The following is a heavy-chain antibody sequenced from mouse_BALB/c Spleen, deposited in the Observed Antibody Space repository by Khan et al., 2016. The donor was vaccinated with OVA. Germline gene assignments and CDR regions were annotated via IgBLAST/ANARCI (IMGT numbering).Heavy chain of an antibody. V-gene: IGHV1-77*01. CDR2: IYPGSDNT. Sequence: QVQLQQSGAELARPGASVRLSCKATGYTFTDFYINWVKQRTGQGLEWIGEIYPGSDNTNYNEKFKGKATLTADKSSSTAFMQLSSLTSEDAAVYFGARSGLGSFAYWGQGTLVTVSA. CDR3: ARSGLGSFAY. J-gene: IGHJ3*01. CDR1: GYTFTDFY. D-gene: IGHD2-2*01.